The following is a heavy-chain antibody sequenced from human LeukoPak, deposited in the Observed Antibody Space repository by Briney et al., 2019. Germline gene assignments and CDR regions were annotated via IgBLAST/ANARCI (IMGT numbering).Heavy chain of an antibody. J-gene: IGHJ3*02. D-gene: IGHD3-16*01. CDR1: GGTFSSYA. CDR3: ARGRNGMGAAFDI. Sequence: SVKVSCKASGGTFSSYAISRVRQAPGQGLEWMGGIIPIFGTANYAQKFQGRVTITADESTSTAYMELSSLRSEDTAVYYCARGRNGMGAAFDIWGQGTMVTVSS. CDR2: IIPIFGTA. V-gene: IGHV1-69*01.